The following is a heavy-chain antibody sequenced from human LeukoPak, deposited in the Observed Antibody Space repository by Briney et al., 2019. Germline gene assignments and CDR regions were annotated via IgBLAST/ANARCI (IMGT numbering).Heavy chain of an antibody. CDR2: ISGSGGST. J-gene: IGHJ4*02. Sequence: GGSLRLSCAASGFTFSGYAMSWVRQAPGKGLEWVSAISGSGGSTYYADSVKGRFTISRDNSKNTLYLQMNSLRAEDMAVYYCAKAYTVATMPLGYWGQGTLVTVSS. CDR1: GFTFSGYA. V-gene: IGHV3-23*01. D-gene: IGHD5-12*01. CDR3: AKAYTVATMPLGY.